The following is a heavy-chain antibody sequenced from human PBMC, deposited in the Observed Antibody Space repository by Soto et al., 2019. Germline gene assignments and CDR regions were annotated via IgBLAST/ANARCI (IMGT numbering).Heavy chain of an antibody. V-gene: IGHV4-39*01. CDR3: AGTQGYSGYV. CDR1: GGSISSSSYY. CDR2: IYYSGST. Sequence: QLQLQESGPGLVKPSETLSLTCTVSGGSISSSSYYWGWIRQPPEKGLEWIGSIYYSGSTYYNPSLKSRVTISVDTSKNQFSLKLSSVTAADTAVYYCAGTQGYSGYVWGQGTLVTVSS. D-gene: IGHD5-12*01. J-gene: IGHJ4*02.